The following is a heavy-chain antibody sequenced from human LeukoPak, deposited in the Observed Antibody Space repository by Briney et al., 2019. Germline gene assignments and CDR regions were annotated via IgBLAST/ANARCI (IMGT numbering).Heavy chain of an antibody. V-gene: IGHV4-38-2*01. CDR3: ARIAARLYYMDV. Sequence: SETLSLTCAVSGYSISSGYYWGWIRQPPGKGLEWIGSIYHSGSTYYNPCLKSRVTISVDTSKNQFSLKLSSVTAADTAVYYCARIAARLYYMDVWGKGTTVTVSS. CDR1: GYSISSGYY. D-gene: IGHD6-6*01. J-gene: IGHJ6*03. CDR2: IYHSGST.